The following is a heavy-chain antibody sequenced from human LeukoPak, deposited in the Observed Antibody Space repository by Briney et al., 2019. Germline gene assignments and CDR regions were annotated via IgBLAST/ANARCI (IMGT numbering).Heavy chain of an antibody. V-gene: IGHV4-59*08. CDR1: GGSISSYY. Sequence: SETLSLTCTVSGGSISSYYWSWIRQPPGKGLEWIGYIYYSGSTNYNPSLKSRVTISVDTSKNQFSLKLSSVTAADTAVYYCARHGNLVVPANHYYMDVWGKGTTVTVSS. CDR2: IYYSGST. D-gene: IGHD2-2*01. J-gene: IGHJ6*03. CDR3: ARHGNLVVPANHYYMDV.